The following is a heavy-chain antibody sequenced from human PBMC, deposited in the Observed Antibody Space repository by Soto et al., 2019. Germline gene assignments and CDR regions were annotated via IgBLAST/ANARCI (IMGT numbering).Heavy chain of an antibody. V-gene: IGHV5-51*01. CDR1: GYRFTRYW. CDR3: ARHDYSNYGGDY. Sequence: DPIQIPSTLPGYRFTRYWTAWVRQMPVKGLEWMWIIYPVDSETRYSPSFQGQVTISADKSISTAYLPWSSLKASDTAMYYCARHDYSNYGGDYWGQGTPVTVSS. CDR2: IYPVDSET. J-gene: IGHJ4*02. D-gene: IGHD4-4*01.